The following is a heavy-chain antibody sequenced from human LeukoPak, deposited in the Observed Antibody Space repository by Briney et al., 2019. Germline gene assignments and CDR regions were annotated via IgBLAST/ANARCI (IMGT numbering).Heavy chain of an antibody. Sequence: GGSLRLSCAASGFTFSSYGMHWVRQAPGKGLEWVAFIRSDGSSKHYADSVKGRFTISRDNSYSTLYVQMNSLRAEDTAVYYCAKGLNGYLDYWGQGTLGTVSS. D-gene: IGHD2-8*01. J-gene: IGHJ4*02. CDR2: IRSDGSSK. V-gene: IGHV3-30*02. CDR1: GFTFSSYG. CDR3: AKGLNGYLDY.